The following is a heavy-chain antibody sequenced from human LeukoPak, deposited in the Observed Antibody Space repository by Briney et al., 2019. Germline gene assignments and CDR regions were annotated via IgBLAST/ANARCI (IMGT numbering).Heavy chain of an antibody. CDR2: INPNSGGT. V-gene: IGHV1-2*02. Sequence: ASVKVSCKASGYTFTDYYIHWVRQAPGQGLELMGWINPNSGGTNYAQKFQGRVTMTRDTSISTAYMELSRLRSDDTAVYYCARDRSLYCSSTSCYTRHFDYWGQGTLVTVSS. D-gene: IGHD2-2*02. CDR3: ARDRSLYCSSTSCYTRHFDY. CDR1: GYTFTDYY. J-gene: IGHJ4*02.